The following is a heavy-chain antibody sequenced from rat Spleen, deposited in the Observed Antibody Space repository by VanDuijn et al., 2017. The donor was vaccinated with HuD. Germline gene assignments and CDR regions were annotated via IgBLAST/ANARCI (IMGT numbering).Heavy chain of an antibody. V-gene: IGHV2S63*01. D-gene: IGHD5-1*01. CDR3: TRAPGKGYVMDA. Sequence: EVQVKESGPGLVQPSQTLSLTCTVSGISFTDYSVHWIRQPPGKGLEWMGVMWRSGSTEYNSGLKSRLSISRDTSKSQVFLKMNNLQNEDTAIYYCTRAPGKGYVMDAWGQGTAVTVSS. CDR2: MWRSGST. J-gene: IGHJ4*01. CDR1: GISFTDYS.